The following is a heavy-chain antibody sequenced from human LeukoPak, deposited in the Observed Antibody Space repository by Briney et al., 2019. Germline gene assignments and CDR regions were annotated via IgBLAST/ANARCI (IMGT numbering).Heavy chain of an antibody. V-gene: IGHV1-2*02. CDR3: ARDYVGVVAATRYYYGMDV. CDR2: INPNSGGT. D-gene: IGHD2-15*01. Sequence: ASVKVSCKASGYTFTGYYMQWVRQAPGQGLEWMGWINPNSGGTNYAQKFQGRVTMTRDTSISTAYMELSRLRSDDTAVYYCARDYVGVVAATRYYYGMDVWGQGTTVTVSS. J-gene: IGHJ6*02. CDR1: GYTFTGYY.